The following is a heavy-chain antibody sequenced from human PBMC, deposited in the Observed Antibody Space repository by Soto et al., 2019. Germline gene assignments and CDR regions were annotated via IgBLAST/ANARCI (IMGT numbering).Heavy chain of an antibody. J-gene: IGHJ4*02. D-gene: IGHD3-10*01. V-gene: IGHV3-33*01. CDR2: IWYDGSNK. Sequence: GGSLRLSCAASGFTFSSYGMHWVRQAPGKGLEWVAVIWYDGSNKYYADSVKGRFTISRDNSKNTLYLQMNSLGGEDTAVYYCARPLYGSGGGLYEFWGQGVLVTVSS. CDR1: GFTFSSYG. CDR3: ARPLYGSGGGLYEF.